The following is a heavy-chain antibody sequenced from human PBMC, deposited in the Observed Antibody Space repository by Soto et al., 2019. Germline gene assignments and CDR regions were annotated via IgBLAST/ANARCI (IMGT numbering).Heavy chain of an antibody. CDR2: IIPIFCTA. Sequence: ASVKVCCKASGGTFSSYAISWVRQAPGQGLEWMGGIIPIFCTANYAQKFQGRVTITADESTSTAYMELSSLRSEDTAVYYCATSHYYDSSGYYGTDYWGQGTLVTVSS. CDR3: ATSHYYDSSGYYGTDY. CDR1: GGTFSSYA. J-gene: IGHJ4*02. V-gene: IGHV1-69*01. D-gene: IGHD3-22*01.